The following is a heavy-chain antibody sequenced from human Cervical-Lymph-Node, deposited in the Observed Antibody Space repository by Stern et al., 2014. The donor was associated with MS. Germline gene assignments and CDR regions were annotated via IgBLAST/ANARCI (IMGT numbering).Heavy chain of an antibody. J-gene: IGHJ5*02. V-gene: IGHV1-69*06. CDR1: GG. D-gene: IGHD3-10*01. Sequence: VQLVESGADVKKPGSSVRVSCKASGGISWLRQAPGQGLEWMGGIIPFVGTANYAQKFQGRLTIIADTSTHTNYLELSSRRSDDTAVYYCARGAGDNWFDPWGQGTLVSVSS. CDR3: ARGAGDNWFDP. CDR2: IIPFVGTA.